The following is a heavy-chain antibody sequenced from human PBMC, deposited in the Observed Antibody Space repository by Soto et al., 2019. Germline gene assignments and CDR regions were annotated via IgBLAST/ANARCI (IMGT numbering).Heavy chain of an antibody. Sequence: PSETLSLTCTVSGGSISSSSYYWSWTRQPPGKGLEWIGYIYYSGSTYYNPSLKSRVTISVDTSKNQFSLKLSSVTAADTAVYYCARDLSGGRRITGYTFDPWGQGTLVTVSS. V-gene: IGHV4-30-4*01. CDR3: ARDLSGGRRITGYTFDP. D-gene: IGHD1-20*01. CDR1: GGSISSSSYY. CDR2: IYYSGST. J-gene: IGHJ5*02.